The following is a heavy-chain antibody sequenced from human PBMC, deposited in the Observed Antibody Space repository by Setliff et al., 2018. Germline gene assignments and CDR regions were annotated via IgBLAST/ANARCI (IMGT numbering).Heavy chain of an antibody. CDR1: GYTLTELS. CDR2: FDPEDGET. CDR3: ATGSGYYFIPVY. J-gene: IGHJ4*02. Sequence: ASVKVSCRVSGYTLTELSMHWVRQAPGKGLEWMGGFDPEDGETIYAQKFQGRVTMTEDTSTDTAYMELSSLRSEDTAVYYCATGSGYYFIPVYWGQGTLVTVSS. V-gene: IGHV1-24*01. D-gene: IGHD3-22*01.